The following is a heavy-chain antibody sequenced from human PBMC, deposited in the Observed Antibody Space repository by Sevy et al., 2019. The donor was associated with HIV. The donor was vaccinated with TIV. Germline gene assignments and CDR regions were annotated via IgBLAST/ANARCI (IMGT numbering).Heavy chain of an antibody. Sequence: GGSLRLSCVASGFTLNSYWMSWVRQAPGKGLEWVANIKQDGSVKYYVNSVKGRFNISRDNDRNLLYLQKNSLGVEDTALYYCVRAIAADVSFWGQGTLVTVSS. CDR3: VRAIAADVSF. J-gene: IGHJ4*02. CDR2: IKQDGSVK. D-gene: IGHD6-13*01. CDR1: GFTLNSYW. V-gene: IGHV3-7*01.